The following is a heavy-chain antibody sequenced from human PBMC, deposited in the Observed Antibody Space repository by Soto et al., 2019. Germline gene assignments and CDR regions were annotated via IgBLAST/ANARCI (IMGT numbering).Heavy chain of an antibody. D-gene: IGHD1-26*01. J-gene: IGHJ6*02. CDR2: IIPLLGVT. V-gene: IGHV1-69*04. CDR3: ARDQIVGSYDV. Sequence: SVKVSCKASGGTFSTYTISWVRQAPGQGLEWMGRIIPLLGVTNYAQKFQGRLTITADESTSTAYMELSSLRSEDTAVYYCARDQIVGSYDVWGQGTTVTVSS. CDR1: GGTFSTYT.